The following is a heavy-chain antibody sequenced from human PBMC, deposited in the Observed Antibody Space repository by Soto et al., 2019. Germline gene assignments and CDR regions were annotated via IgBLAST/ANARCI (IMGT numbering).Heavy chain of an antibody. D-gene: IGHD1-7*01. CDR2: ISAKSGNT. J-gene: IGHJ4*02. CDR1: GYTFTTSG. CDR3: TRAGASDWNYVSTSS. Sequence: QLVQSGAEVKKPGASVKVSCKASGYTFTTSGFNWVRQAPGQGLEWMGWISAKSGNTNYAQKLQGRVTMTTDTSTSTGYMALKSLTSDDTAIYYCTRAGASDWNYVSTSSWGQGTLVTVSS. V-gene: IGHV1-18*04.